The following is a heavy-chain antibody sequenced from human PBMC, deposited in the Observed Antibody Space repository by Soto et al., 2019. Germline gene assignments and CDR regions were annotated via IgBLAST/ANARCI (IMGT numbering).Heavy chain of an antibody. CDR1: GFTFSSYA. D-gene: IGHD3-9*01. CDR3: ARSGQSCYDILTGYCVPYYYYGLDV. J-gene: IGHJ6*02. CDR2: ISYDGSNK. Sequence: QVQLVESGGGVVQPGRSLRLSCAASGFTFSSYAMHWVRQAPGKGLEWVAVISYDGSNKYYADSVKGRFTISRDNSKNTLYLQMNSLRAEDTAVYYCARSGQSCYDILTGYCVPYYYYGLDVWGHGTTVTVSS. V-gene: IGHV3-30-3*01.